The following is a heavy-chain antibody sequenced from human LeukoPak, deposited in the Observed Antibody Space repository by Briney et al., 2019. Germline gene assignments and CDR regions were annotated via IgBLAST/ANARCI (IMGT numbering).Heavy chain of an antibody. CDR2: IYSGGST. Sequence: PGGSLRLSCAASGFTVSSNYMSWVRQAPGKGLEWVSVIYSGGSTYYADSVKGRFTISRDNSKNTLYLQMNSLRAEDTAVYYCARVPPDYYFDYWGQGTLVTVSS. J-gene: IGHJ4*02. CDR3: ARVPPDYYFDY. V-gene: IGHV3-66*01. CDR1: GFTVSSNY. D-gene: IGHD2-21*01.